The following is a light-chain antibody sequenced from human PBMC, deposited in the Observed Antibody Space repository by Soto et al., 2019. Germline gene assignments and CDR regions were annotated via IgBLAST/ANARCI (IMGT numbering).Light chain of an antibody. J-gene: IGLJ2*01. V-gene: IGLV2-8*01. CDR1: NTDIGAHKY. Sequence: QSVLTQPPSASGSPGQSVTISCTGSNTDIGAHKYVSWYQHHPGKAPKLIIYEVSERPSGVPDRFSGSKSGNAASLTVSGLQADDEAVYYCSSYTGTNNFVLFGGGTKLTVL. CDR2: EVS. CDR3: SSYTGTNNFVL.